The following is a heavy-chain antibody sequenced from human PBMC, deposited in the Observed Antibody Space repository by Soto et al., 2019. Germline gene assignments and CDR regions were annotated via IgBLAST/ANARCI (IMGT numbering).Heavy chain of an antibody. V-gene: IGHV4-34*01. CDR1: GGSFSGYY. J-gene: IGHJ3*02. Sequence: QVQLQQWGAGLLKPSETLSLTCAVYGGSFSGYYWSWIRQPPGKGLEWLGEINHSGSTNYNPSLKSRVTISVDTSKNQFSLKLSSVTAADTAVYYCARGRLLFTISKRNDAFDIWGQGTMVTVSS. D-gene: IGHD3-9*01. CDR3: ARGRLLFTISKRNDAFDI. CDR2: INHSGST.